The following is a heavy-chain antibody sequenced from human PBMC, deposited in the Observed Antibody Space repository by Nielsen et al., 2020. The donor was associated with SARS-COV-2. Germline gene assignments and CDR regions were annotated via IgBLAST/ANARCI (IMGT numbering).Heavy chain of an antibody. Sequence: GESLKISCAASGFTFSSLWMSWVRQVPGKGLEWVADIKPDGSEKVYVDSMKGRFTISRDNAKNSMSLQMNSLRVEDTAVYYCARDWSRAFDVWGQGTMVTVSS. CDR1: GFTFSSLW. J-gene: IGHJ3*01. CDR2: IKPDGSEK. CDR3: ARDWSRAFDV. V-gene: IGHV3-7*01.